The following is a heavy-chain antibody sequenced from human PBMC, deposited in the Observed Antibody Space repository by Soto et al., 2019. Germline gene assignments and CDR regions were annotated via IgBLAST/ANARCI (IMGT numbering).Heavy chain of an antibody. D-gene: IGHD3-22*01. CDR2: IKSKSPGGTT. Sequence: EVQLVESGGGLVKPGGSVRLSCAASGFTFSNAWMSWVRQAPGKGLEWVGRIKSKSPGGTTEYDAPVKDRFTISRDDSKNTLYLQMNSLKIEDTAVYYCARGHRSSGKIFDSWGQGTLVTVSS. CDR3: ARGHRSSGKIFDS. CDR1: GFTFSNAW. J-gene: IGHJ4*02. V-gene: IGHV3-15*01.